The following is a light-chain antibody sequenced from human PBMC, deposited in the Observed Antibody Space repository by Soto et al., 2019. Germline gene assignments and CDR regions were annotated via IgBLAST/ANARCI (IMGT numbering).Light chain of an antibody. Sequence: DIVMTQSPDSLAVSLGERATINCKSSQSVFYSSPNKNYLAWYQQKPGQPPKLLIYWASTRGSGVPDRFSGSGSGTDFTLTISSLQAEDVAVYYCQQFYNSPLTFGGGTKVEIK. CDR3: QQFYNSPLT. V-gene: IGKV4-1*01. CDR1: QSVFYSSPNKNY. CDR2: WAS. J-gene: IGKJ4*01.